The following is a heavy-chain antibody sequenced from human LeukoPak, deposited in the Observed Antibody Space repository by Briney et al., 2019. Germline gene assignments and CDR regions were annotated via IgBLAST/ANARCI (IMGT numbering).Heavy chain of an antibody. D-gene: IGHD6-25*01. Sequence: ASVKVSCKASGYIFTSYGISWVRQAPGQGLEWMGWISAYNGNTNYAQKLQGRVTMTTDTSTSTAYMELRSLRSDDTAVYYCATDQYDASGLDYWGQGTLVTVSS. CDR2: ISAYNGNT. V-gene: IGHV1-18*01. CDR3: ATDQYDASGLDY. CDR1: GYIFTSYG. J-gene: IGHJ4*02.